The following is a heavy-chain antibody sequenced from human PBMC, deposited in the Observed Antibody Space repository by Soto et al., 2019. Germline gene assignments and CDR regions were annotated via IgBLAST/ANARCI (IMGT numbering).Heavy chain of an antibody. CDR1: GGSISDISYC. D-gene: IGHD2-15*01. V-gene: IGHV4-39*01. CDR2: MFYSGAT. Sequence: SETLSLTCTVSGGSISDISYCWGWIRQPPGKGLQWIGCMFYSGATYYNPSLKNRVTLSVDTSNNEFSLKLVSVTAPDTAVYYCARHKSGSDWLDPWAQGTQVTVSA. J-gene: IGHJ5*02. CDR3: ARHKSGSDWLDP.